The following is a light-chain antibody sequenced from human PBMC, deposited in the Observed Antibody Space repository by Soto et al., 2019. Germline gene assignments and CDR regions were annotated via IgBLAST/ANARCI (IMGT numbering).Light chain of an antibody. V-gene: IGKV1-5*01. CDR2: DAS. J-gene: IGKJ3*01. Sequence: DIQMTQSPSTLSASVGDRVTITCRASQNVGNWLAWYQQKPGKAPKLLIYDASSLQSGVPSRFSGSGSGTEFTLSISGLKPDDFATYYCQQYNSYLFGPGTKLVIK. CDR1: QNVGNW. CDR3: QQYNSYL.